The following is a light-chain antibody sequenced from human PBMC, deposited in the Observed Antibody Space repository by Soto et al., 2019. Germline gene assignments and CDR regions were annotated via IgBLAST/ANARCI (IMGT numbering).Light chain of an antibody. CDR2: DVG. Sequence: QSALTQPASVSGSPGQSITISCTGTNNDVGGHNSVAWYQHNPGKAPKLMIYDVGNRPSGVSSRFSGSKSGNTASLSSSGLQAEDEADYYCSSYTSSSTLVFATGTKVTVL. CDR3: SSYTSSSTLV. V-gene: IGLV2-14*01. CDR1: NNDVGGHNS. J-gene: IGLJ1*01.